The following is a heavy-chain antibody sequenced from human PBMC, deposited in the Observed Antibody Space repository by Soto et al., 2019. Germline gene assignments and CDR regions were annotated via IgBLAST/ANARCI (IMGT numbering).Heavy chain of an antibody. CDR1: GGSFSGYY. Sequence: PSETLSLHCAVYGGSFSGYYWSWIRQPPGKGLEWIGEINHSGSTNYNPSLKSRVTISVDTSKNQFSLKLSSVTAADTAVYYCARRSSSWFDPWGQGTLVTVSS. V-gene: IGHV4-34*01. CDR3: ARRSSSWFDP. J-gene: IGHJ5*02. CDR2: INHSGST. D-gene: IGHD6-13*01.